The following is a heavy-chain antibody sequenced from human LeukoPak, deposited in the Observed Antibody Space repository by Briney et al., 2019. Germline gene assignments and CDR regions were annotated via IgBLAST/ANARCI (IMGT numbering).Heavy chain of an antibody. CDR3: ARGDGDYVGNDY. CDR2: INPNTGGT. D-gene: IGHD4-17*01. Sequence: GASVKFSCKASGYTFTGYYMHWVRQAPGQGFEWMGWINPNTGGTHYAQNFQGRVTMTRDTSISTAYMAFSRLKSDDTAVYFCARGDGDYVGNDYWGHGTLVTVSS. J-gene: IGHJ4*01. CDR1: GYTFTGYY. V-gene: IGHV1-2*02.